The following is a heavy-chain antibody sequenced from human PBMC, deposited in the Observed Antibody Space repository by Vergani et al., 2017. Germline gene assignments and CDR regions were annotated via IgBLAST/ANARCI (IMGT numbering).Heavy chain of an antibody. J-gene: IGHJ4*02. Sequence: QVQLVESGGGVVQPGRSLRLSCAASGFTFSSYGMHWVRQAPGKGLEWVAVISHDGSNKYYVESVKGRFIISRDNSKNTLYLQMNSLRADDTAVYYCAKAWNYGGNSYFDYWGQGTLVTVSS. CDR3: AKAWNYGGNSYFDY. V-gene: IGHV3-30*18. CDR2: ISHDGSNK. CDR1: GFTFSSYG. D-gene: IGHD4-23*01.